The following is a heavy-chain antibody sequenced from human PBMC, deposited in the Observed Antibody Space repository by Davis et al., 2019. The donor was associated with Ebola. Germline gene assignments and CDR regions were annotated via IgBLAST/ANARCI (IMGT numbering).Heavy chain of an antibody. CDR2: ISGDGGST. CDR3: ASGSYYNAFDI. Sequence: GESLKISCAASGFTFDDYAMHWVRHAPGKGLEWVSLISGDGGSTYYADSVKGRFTISRDNSKNSLYLQMNSLRTEDTALYYCASGSYYNAFDIWGQGTMVTVSS. D-gene: IGHD1-26*01. J-gene: IGHJ3*02. CDR1: GFTFDDYA. V-gene: IGHV3-43*02.